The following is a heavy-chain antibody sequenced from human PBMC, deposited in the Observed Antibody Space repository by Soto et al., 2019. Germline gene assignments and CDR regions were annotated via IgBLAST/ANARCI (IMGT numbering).Heavy chain of an antibody. V-gene: IGHV2-5*02. CDR2: IYWDDDK. CDR3: AHSLSWLPHNWFDP. Sequence: QITLKESGPTLVKPTQTLTLTCTFSGFSLSTSGVGVGWIRQPPGKALEWLALIYWDDDKRYSPSLKSRLTITKDTSKDQVVLTMTNMDPVDTATYYCAHSLSWLPHNWFDPWGQGTLVTVSS. D-gene: IGHD2-15*01. CDR1: GFSLSTSGVG. J-gene: IGHJ5*02.